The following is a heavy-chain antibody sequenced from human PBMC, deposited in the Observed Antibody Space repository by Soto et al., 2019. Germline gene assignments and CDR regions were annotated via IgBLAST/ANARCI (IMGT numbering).Heavy chain of an antibody. CDR3: ARWSGFDP. Sequence: SGTLSLSCTASGACITNACNWPSGRQHPVKVVEWIGHVYYAENTFYNPSLKSRLNMSFHTSKIRFSLQLEYETAADTSIYFCARWSGFDPWGQGTLVTVSS. D-gene: IGHD3-3*01. CDR2: VYYAENT. V-gene: IGHV4-31*03. CDR1: GACITNACN. J-gene: IGHJ5*02.